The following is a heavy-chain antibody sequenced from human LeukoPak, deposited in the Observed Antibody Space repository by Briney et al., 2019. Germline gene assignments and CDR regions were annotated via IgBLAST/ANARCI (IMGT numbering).Heavy chain of an antibody. V-gene: IGHV4-38-2*02. Sequence: SETLSLTCSVSGFYISSGYYWGWMRQPPGKGLEYIGSIFHSESTYHNPSLKSRVTISVDTSKNQFSLKLSSVTAADTAIYYCAKERFSDSSGRTTTSYYMDVWGKGTTVTISS. J-gene: IGHJ6*03. CDR3: AKERFSDSSGRTTTSYYMDV. D-gene: IGHD3-22*01. CDR2: IFHSEST. CDR1: GFYISSGYY.